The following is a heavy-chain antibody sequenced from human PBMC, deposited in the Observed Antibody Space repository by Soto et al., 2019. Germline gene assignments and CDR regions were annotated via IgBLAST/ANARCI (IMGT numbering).Heavy chain of an antibody. D-gene: IGHD5-12*01. CDR2: ISYDGSNK. Sequence: ESGGGVVQPGRSLRLSCAASGFTFSSYGMHWVRQAPGKGLEWVAVISYDGSNKYYADSVKGRFTISRDNSKNTLYLQMNSLRAEDTAVYYCAKDFSPFIVATIMDFDYWGQGTLVTVSS. CDR3: AKDFSPFIVATIMDFDY. CDR1: GFTFSSYG. J-gene: IGHJ4*02. V-gene: IGHV3-30*18.